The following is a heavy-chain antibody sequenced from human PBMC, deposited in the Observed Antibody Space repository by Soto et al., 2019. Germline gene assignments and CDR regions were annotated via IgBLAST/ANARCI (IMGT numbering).Heavy chain of an antibody. CDR3: AKDXDLFIGVVPPATGSFDF. Sequence: GGSLRLSCATSGFNFKNYGMSWVRLAPGQGLEWVSAISGSGSETYYADSVKGRFTITRDNSKETLFLQMNSLRAEDTAIYYCAKDXDLFIGVVPPATGSFDFWGQGTLVTVSS. CDR2: ISGSGSET. V-gene: IGHV3-23*01. J-gene: IGHJ4*02. D-gene: IGHD3-3*01. CDR1: GFNFKNYG.